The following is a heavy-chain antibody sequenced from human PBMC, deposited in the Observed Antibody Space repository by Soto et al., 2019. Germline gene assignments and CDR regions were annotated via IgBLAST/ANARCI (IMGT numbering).Heavy chain of an antibody. CDR3: ARDGRADYDFWSGYYPHAWFDP. CDR1: GGSISSGGYY. V-gene: IGHV4-31*03. Sequence: PSETLSLTCTVSGGSISSGGYYWSWIRQHPGKGLEWIGYIYYSGSTYYNPSLKSRVTISVDTSKNQFSLKLSSVTAADTAVYYCARDGRADYDFWSGYYPHAWFDPWGQGTLVTVSS. D-gene: IGHD3-3*01. CDR2: IYYSGST. J-gene: IGHJ5*02.